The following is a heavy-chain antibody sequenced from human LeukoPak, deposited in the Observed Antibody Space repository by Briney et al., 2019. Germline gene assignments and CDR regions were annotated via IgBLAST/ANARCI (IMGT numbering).Heavy chain of an antibody. CDR1: GYTLTELS. D-gene: IGHD2-15*01. V-gene: IGHV1-24*01. CDR2: FDPEDGET. Sequence: ASVKVSCKVSGYTLTELSIHWARQAPGKGLEWMGSFDPEDGETINAQKFQGRVTMAEDTSTDTAYMELSSLRSEDTAVYYCASEAILGYCSGGSCPFDYWGQGSLVTVSS. J-gene: IGHJ4*02. CDR3: ASEAILGYCSGGSCPFDY.